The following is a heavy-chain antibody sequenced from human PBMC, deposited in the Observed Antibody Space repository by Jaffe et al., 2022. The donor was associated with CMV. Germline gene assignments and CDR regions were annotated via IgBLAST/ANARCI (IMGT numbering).Heavy chain of an antibody. CDR3: ARTLRCGGGSCYSGFVP. CDR2: IHYSGKT. V-gene: IGHV4-39*01. J-gene: IGHJ5*02. D-gene: IGHD2-15*01. CDR1: GGSISSSDYY. Sequence: QLQLQESGPGLVKPSETLSLTCTVSGGSISSSDYYWGWIRQAPGKGLECIGTIHYSGKTYYKPSLRSRVTISVDTSNNQFSLKLSSVTAADTAVYYCARTLRCGGGSCYSGFVPWGQGTLVTVSS.